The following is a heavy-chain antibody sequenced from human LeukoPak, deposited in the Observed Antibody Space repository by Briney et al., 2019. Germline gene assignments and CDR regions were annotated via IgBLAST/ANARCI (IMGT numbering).Heavy chain of an antibody. J-gene: IGHJ4*02. D-gene: IGHD1-26*01. V-gene: IGHV3-48*03. CDR1: GFTFSSYE. CDR3: ARQELLGVFDY. CDR2: ISSSGSTI. Sequence: QPGGSLRLSCAASGFTFSSYEMNWVRQAPGKGLEWVSYISSSGSTIYYADSVKGRFTIPRDNAKNSLYLQMNSLRAEDTAVYYCARQELLGVFDYWGQGTLVTVSS.